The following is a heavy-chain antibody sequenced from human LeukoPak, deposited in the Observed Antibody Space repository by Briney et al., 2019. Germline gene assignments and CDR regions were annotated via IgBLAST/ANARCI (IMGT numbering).Heavy chain of an antibody. Sequence: GGSLRLSCAASGFTFSSYWMSWVRQAPGKGLEWVANIKQDGSEKYYVDSVKGRFTISRDNAKNSLYLQMNSLRAEDTAVYYCARVVSYDSSGYYFASDAFDIWGQGTMVTVSS. CDR3: ARVVSYDSSGYYFASDAFDI. CDR2: IKQDGSEK. CDR1: GFTFSSYW. J-gene: IGHJ3*02. V-gene: IGHV3-7*01. D-gene: IGHD3-22*01.